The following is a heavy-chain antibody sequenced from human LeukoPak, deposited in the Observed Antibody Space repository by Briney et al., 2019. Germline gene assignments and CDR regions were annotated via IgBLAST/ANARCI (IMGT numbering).Heavy chain of an antibody. Sequence: ASVKVSCKASGYTFTSYAMNWVRQAPGQGLEWMGWINTNTGNPTYAQGFTGRFVFSLDTSVSTAYLQISSLKAEDTAVYYCAGEFVAAAQPLYGMDVWGQGTTVTVSS. CDR3: AGEFVAAAQPLYGMDV. V-gene: IGHV7-4-1*02. D-gene: IGHD6-13*01. J-gene: IGHJ6*02. CDR2: INTNTGNP. CDR1: GYTFTSYA.